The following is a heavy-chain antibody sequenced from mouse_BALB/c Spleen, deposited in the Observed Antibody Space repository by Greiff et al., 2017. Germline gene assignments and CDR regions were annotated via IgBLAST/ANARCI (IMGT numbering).Heavy chain of an antibody. Sequence: VHLVESGPGLVAPSQSLSITCTVSGFSLTSYGVHWVRQPPGKGLEWLGVIWAGGSTNYNSALMSRLSISKDNSKSQVFLKMNSLQTDDTAMYYCARDDYYYGSSYAWFAYWGQGTLVTVSA. CDR2: IWAGGST. V-gene: IGHV2-9*02. CDR1: GFSLTSYG. D-gene: IGHD1-1*01. J-gene: IGHJ3*01. CDR3: ARDDYYYGSSYAWFAY.